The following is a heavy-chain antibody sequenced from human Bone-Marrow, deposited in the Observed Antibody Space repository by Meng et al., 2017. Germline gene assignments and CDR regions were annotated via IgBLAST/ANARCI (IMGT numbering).Heavy chain of an antibody. V-gene: IGHV4-39*07. Sequence: QRQGSGPGLVKPSETLPPPCTVSGGSISSSSYYWGWIRQPPGKGLEWIGSIYYSGSTYYNPSLKSRVTISVDTSKNQFSLKLSSVTAADTAVYYCAREKSPLGFDPWGQGTLVTVSS. J-gene: IGHJ5*02. CDR2: IYYSGST. CDR3: AREKSPLGFDP. CDR1: GGSISSSSYY.